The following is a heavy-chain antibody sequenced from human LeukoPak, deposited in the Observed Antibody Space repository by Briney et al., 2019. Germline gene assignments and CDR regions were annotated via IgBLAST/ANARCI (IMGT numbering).Heavy chain of an antibody. D-gene: IGHD1-26*01. Sequence: PGGSLRLSCAASGFTFDDYAMHWVRQAPGKGLEWVSLISGDGGSTYYADSVKGRFTISRDNSKNSLYLQMNSLRTEDTALYHCAKDMGATTLIDWGQGTLVTVSS. CDR3: AKDMGATTLID. V-gene: IGHV3-43*02. CDR2: ISGDGGST. J-gene: IGHJ4*02. CDR1: GFTFDDYA.